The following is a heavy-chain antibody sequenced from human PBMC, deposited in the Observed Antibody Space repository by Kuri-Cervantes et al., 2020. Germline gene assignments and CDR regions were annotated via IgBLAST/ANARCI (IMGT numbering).Heavy chain of an antibody. CDR3: ARHDYGVDY. Sequence: SETLSLTCTVSGGSISSSSYYWGWIRQPPGKGLEWIGSIYYSGSTYYNPSLKSRVTISVDTSKNQFSLKLSSVTAADTAVYYCARHDYGVDYWGQGTLVTGAS. D-gene: IGHD4-17*01. CDR1: GGSISSSSYY. J-gene: IGHJ4*02. V-gene: IGHV4-39*01. CDR2: IYYSGST.